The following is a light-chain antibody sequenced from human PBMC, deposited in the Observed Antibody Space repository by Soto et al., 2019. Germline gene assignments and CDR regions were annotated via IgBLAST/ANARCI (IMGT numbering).Light chain of an antibody. J-gene: IGLJ1*01. V-gene: IGLV1-40*01. Sequence: QSVLTQPPSVSGAPGQRVNISCTGSSSNIGAGYDVQWYQQLPGTAPKLLMYGNTNRPSGVPDRFSGSKSGTSASLAITGLQAEDEADYYCQSYDSSLTALYVFGTGTKLTVL. CDR2: GNT. CDR3: QSYDSSLTALYV. CDR1: SSNIGAGYD.